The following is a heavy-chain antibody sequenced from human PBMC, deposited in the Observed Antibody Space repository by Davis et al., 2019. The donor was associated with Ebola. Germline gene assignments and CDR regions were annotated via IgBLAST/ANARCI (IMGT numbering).Heavy chain of an antibody. CDR2: ISYDGSNK. J-gene: IGHJ4*02. D-gene: IGHD3-3*01. CDR3: AKDRRKILEWVLLGS. V-gene: IGHV3-30*18. CDR1: GFTFSSYG. Sequence: GGSLRLSCAASGFTFSSYGMHWVRQAPGKGLEWVAVISYDGSNKYYADSVKGRFTISRDNSKNPLYLQMNSLRAEDTAVYYCAKDRRKILEWVLLGSWGQGTLVTVSS.